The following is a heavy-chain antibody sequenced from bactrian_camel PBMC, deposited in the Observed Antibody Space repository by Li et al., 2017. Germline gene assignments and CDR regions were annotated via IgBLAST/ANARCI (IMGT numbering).Heavy chain of an antibody. D-gene: IGHD1*01. V-gene: IGHV3S24*01. Sequence: HVQLVESGGGAVQPGGSLRLSCAASGFPFSSYCVGWFRQAPGKGREGVATIDWRGRTSAADSVQGRFTISRDNGINTLYLHMNNLKPEDTAMYYCAIGRLGESGLTGQGTQVTVS. J-gene: IGHJ4*01. CDR2: IDWRGRT. CDR1: GFPFSSYC.